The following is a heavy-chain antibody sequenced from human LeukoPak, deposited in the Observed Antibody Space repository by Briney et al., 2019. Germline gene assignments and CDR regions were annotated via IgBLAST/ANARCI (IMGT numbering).Heavy chain of an antibody. CDR2: IKEDGSDK. D-gene: IGHD3-3*01. CDR3: ATWGSIFGVTFFDY. V-gene: IGHV3-7*01. Sequence: GGSLRLSCAASGFIFTNYWMTWVRQAPGKGLEWVATIKEDGSDKHYVDSVKGRFTIARDNAKNSLFLQMSSLRAGDTAVYYCATWGSIFGVTFFDYWGQGTLVTVSS. CDR1: GFIFTNYW. J-gene: IGHJ4*02.